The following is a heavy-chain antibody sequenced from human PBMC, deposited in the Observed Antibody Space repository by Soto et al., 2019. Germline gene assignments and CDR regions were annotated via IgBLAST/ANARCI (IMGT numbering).Heavy chain of an antibody. J-gene: IGHJ4*02. V-gene: IGHV4-39*01. Sequence: SETLSLTCTVSGGSIITSDHYWGWIRQPPGKGLEWIGSIYYSGSTYYSPSLKSRVTISVDTSKNQFSLRLSSVTATDTAVYYCVRGRDYYGSGSSYLRQHFDYWGQGALVT. CDR1: GGSIITSDHY. CDR2: IYYSGST. CDR3: VRGRDYYGSGSSYLRQHFDY. D-gene: IGHD3-10*01.